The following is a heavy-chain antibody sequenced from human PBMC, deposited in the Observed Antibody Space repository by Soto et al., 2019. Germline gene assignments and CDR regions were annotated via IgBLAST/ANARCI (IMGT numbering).Heavy chain of an antibody. D-gene: IGHD1-1*01. J-gene: IGHJ4*02. Sequence: VKVSCKASGYTFTSYGISWVRQAPGQGLEWMGWISAYNGNTNYAQKLQGRVTMTTDTSTSTAYMELRSLRSDDTAVYYCATDNPSHKAFDYWGQGTLVTVSS. CDR1: GYTFTSYG. V-gene: IGHV1-18*01. CDR3: ATDNPSHKAFDY. CDR2: ISAYNGNT.